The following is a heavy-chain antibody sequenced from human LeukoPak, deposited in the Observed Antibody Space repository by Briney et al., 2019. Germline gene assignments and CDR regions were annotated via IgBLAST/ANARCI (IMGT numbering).Heavy chain of an antibody. CDR1: GFTFSDYY. V-gene: IGHV3-11*01. J-gene: IGHJ6*03. Sequence: GGSLRLSCAASGFTFSDYYMSWIRQAPGKGLEWVSYISSSGSTIYYADSVKGRFTISRDSAKNSLYLQMNSLRAEDTAVYYCARDSIAAGYYYYYYMDVWGKGTTVTISS. CDR2: ISSSGSTI. CDR3: ARDSIAAGYYYYYYMDV. D-gene: IGHD6-13*01.